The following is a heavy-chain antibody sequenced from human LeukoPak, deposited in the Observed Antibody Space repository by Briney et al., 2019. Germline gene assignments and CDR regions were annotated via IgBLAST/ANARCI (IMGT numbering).Heavy chain of an antibody. J-gene: IGHJ3*02. CDR2: IYYSGRT. CDR3: ARKNDFEI. D-gene: IGHD2/OR15-2a*01. V-gene: IGHV4-59*01. CDR1: GGSISSDH. Sequence: PSETLSLTCTVSGGSISSDHWNWIRQPPGKGLEWIGCIYYSGRTYYNPSLKSRVTISVDMSRSRFSLRLTSVTAADTAVYYCARKNDFEIWGQGTLVTVSS.